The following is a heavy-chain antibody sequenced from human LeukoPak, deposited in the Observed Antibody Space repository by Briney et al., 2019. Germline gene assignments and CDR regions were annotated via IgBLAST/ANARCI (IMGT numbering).Heavy chain of an antibody. CDR2: TYYSGGT. CDR3: ASSGSGSYYKSPAFKYYYYGMDV. V-gene: IGHV4-30-4*01. D-gene: IGHD3-10*01. Sequence: SQTLSLTCTVSGGSISSGDYYWSWIRQPPGKCLEWIGYTYYSGGTYYNPTLKSRVTISVDTSKNQFSLKLSSVTAADTAVYYCASSGSGSYYKSPAFKYYYYGMDVWGQGTTVTVSS. CDR1: GGSISSGDYY. J-gene: IGHJ6*02.